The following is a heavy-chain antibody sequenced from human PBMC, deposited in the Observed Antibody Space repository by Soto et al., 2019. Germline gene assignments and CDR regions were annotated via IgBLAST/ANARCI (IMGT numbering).Heavy chain of an antibody. D-gene: IGHD2-8*01. CDR1: GDSVSESSVS. Sequence: SQTLSLTCAISGDSVSESSVSWNWIRQSPSRGLEWLGRTNYRSKWSYDYAVSVKSRITINPDTSKNQFSLQLNSVTPEDTAVYYCARDEDAISSFDYWGQGTLVTVSS. V-gene: IGHV6-1*01. CDR3: ARDEDAISSFDY. J-gene: IGHJ4*02. CDR2: TNYRSKWSY.